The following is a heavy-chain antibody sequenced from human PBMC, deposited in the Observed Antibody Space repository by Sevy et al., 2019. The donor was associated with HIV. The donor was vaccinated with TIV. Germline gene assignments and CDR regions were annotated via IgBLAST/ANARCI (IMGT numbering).Heavy chain of an antibody. Sequence: GGSLRLSCAASGFTFSNYAMSWVRQAPGKGLEWVSAISASGGTTFFADSVKGRFTISRDNPKNTMYLQMNSLRVEDTAVYYCAKSPSSPGSSSTWATFDYWGQGTLVTVSS. J-gene: IGHJ4*02. CDR2: ISASGGTT. CDR3: AKSPSSPGSSSTWATFDY. D-gene: IGHD6-13*01. V-gene: IGHV3-23*01. CDR1: GFTFSNYA.